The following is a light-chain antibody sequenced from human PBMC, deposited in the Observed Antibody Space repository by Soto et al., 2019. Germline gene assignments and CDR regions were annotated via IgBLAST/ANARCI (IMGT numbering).Light chain of an antibody. CDR1: SSNIGNNY. CDR3: GTWDISLSVVV. Sequence: QSVLTQPHSVSAAPGQKVTISCSGSSSNIGNNYVSWYQQLPGTAPKLLIYENNKRPSGIPDRFSGSKSGTSATLGITGLQTGDEADYYCGTWDISLSVVVFGGGTKLTVL. V-gene: IGLV1-51*02. J-gene: IGLJ2*01. CDR2: ENN.